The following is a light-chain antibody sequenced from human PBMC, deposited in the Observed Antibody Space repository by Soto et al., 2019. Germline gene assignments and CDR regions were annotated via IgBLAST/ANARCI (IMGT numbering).Light chain of an antibody. CDR3: SSYSDSSTLVV. Sequence: QSALTQPASVSGSPGQTIAISCTGTSSDVGGYNFVSWYQQHPGKAPKLVMYDVNIRPSGVSDRFSGTKSGNTASLTISGLQAEDEADYYCSSYSDSSTLVVFGGGTQLTVL. CDR1: SSDVGGYNF. CDR2: DVN. J-gene: IGLJ2*01. V-gene: IGLV2-14*03.